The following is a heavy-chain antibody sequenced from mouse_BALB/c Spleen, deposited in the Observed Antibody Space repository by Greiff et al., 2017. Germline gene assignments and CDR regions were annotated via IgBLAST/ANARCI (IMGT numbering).Heavy chain of an antibody. CDR1: GFTFSSYA. CDR2: ISSGGSYT. J-gene: IGHJ4*01. CDR3: ARGLVWSNQGAMDY. Sequence: EVMLVESGGGLVKPGGSLKLSCAASGFTFSSYAMSWVRQSPEKRLEWVAEISSGGSYTYYPDTVTGRFTISRDNAKNTLYLEMSSLRSEDTAMYYCARGLVWSNQGAMDYWGQATSVTVSS. V-gene: IGHV5-9-4*01. D-gene: IGHD2-10*02.